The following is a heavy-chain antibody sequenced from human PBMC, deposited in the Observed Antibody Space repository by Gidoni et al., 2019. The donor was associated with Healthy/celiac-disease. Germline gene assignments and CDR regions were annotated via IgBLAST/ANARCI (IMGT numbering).Heavy chain of an antibody. V-gene: IGHV1-69*08. D-gene: IGHD3-16*01. Sequence: QVQLVQSGAEVKKPGSSVKVSCKASGGTFSSYTISWVRQAPGQGLEWMGRIIPMRGIANNAQKFQGRVTITADKSTSTAYMELSSLRSEDTAVYYCARDGGLATSNAFDIWGQGTMVTVSS. CDR2: IIPMRGIA. CDR1: GGTFSSYT. J-gene: IGHJ3*02. CDR3: ARDGGLATSNAFDI.